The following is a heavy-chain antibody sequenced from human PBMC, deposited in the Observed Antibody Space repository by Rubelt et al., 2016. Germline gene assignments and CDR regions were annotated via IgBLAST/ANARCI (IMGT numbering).Heavy chain of an antibody. CDR1: GYTFTGYY. CDR2: INPNSGGT. D-gene: IGHD6-19*01. J-gene: IGHJ3*02. Sequence: QVQLVQSGAEVKKPGASVKVSCKASGYTFTGYYMHWVRQAPGQGLEWMGRINPNSGGTNYAQKFQGRVTMTRETSISTAYMELSSLRSEDTAVYYCAREDTTDRGWYDALDIWGQGTMVTVSS. V-gene: IGHV1-2*06. CDR3: AREDTTDRGWYDALDI.